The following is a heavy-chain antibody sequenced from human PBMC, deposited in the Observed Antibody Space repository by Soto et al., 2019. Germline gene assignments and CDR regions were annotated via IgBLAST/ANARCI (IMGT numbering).Heavy chain of an antibody. Sequence: QVHLVQSGAEITRPGASVKVSCPVSGYTFTDLSMHWVRQGPDKGLEWMGGFDPEEGDTIYAQMFQGRVTLAEDTSTLAAHMEPTRPTSEDTALYYRTAEMYRGAGGSARLVYWCQGTVLSVPS. V-gene: IGHV1-24*01. CDR2: FDPEEGDT. J-gene: IGHJ4*02. D-gene: IGHD2-8*01. CDR1: GYTFTDLS. CDR3: TAEMYRGAGGSARLVY.